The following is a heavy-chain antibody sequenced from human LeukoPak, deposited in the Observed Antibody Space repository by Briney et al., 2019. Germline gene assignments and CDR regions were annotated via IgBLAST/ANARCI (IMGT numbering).Heavy chain of an antibody. D-gene: IGHD6-13*01. Sequence: GGSLRLSCAASGFTFSSYWMNWVRQAPGKGLEWVANIKQDGSEKFYVDSVKGRFTISRDNAKNSLYLQMNSLRAEDTAVYYCARGETSLYSSSWYYWGQGTLVTVSS. CDR3: ARGETSLYSSSWYY. J-gene: IGHJ4*02. CDR2: IKQDGSEK. V-gene: IGHV3-7*01. CDR1: GFTFSSYW.